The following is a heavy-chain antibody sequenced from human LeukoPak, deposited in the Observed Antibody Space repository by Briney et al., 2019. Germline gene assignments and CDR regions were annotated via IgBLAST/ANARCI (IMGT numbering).Heavy chain of an antibody. CDR3: ARGTYMVRGVSPFDY. Sequence: ASAKVSCKASGYTFTGYFMHWVRQAPGQGLEWMGWINPNSGGTNYAQKFQGRVTMTRDTSISTAYMELSRLKPDDTAVYYCARGTYMVRGVSPFDYWGQGTLVTVSS. D-gene: IGHD3-10*01. V-gene: IGHV1-2*02. CDR1: GYTFTGYF. J-gene: IGHJ4*02. CDR2: INPNSGGT.